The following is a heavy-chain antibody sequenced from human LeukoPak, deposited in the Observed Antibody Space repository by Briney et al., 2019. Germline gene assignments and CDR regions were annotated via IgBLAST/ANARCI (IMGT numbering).Heavy chain of an antibody. V-gene: IGHV1-46*01. CDR2: INPSGGST. Sequence: ASVKVSCEASGYTFTSYYMHWVRQAPGQGLEWMGIINPSGGSTSYAQKFQGRVTMTRDTSTSTVYMELSSLRSEDTAVYYCAREPRYFDWLNSFDYWGQGTLVTVSS. J-gene: IGHJ4*02. CDR1: GYTFTSYY. CDR3: AREPRYFDWLNSFDY. D-gene: IGHD3-9*01.